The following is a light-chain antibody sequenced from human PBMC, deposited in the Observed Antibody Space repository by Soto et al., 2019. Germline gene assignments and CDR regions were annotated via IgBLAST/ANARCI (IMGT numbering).Light chain of an antibody. CDR2: LNNDGSH. Sequence: QAVVTQSPSASASLGASVKLTCTLSSGHSSYAIAWHQKQPGKGPRYLMDLNNDGSHTKGDGIPDRFSGSSSGADRYLIISSLQSEDAADYYCQTWGTGFQFFGGGTKLTVL. V-gene: IGLV4-69*01. J-gene: IGLJ2*01. CDR1: SGHSSYA. CDR3: QTWGTGFQF.